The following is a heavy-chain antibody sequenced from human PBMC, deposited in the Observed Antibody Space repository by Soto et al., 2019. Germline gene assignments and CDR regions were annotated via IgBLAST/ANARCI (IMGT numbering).Heavy chain of an antibody. J-gene: IGHJ6*02. CDR1: GYTFTSYA. Sequence: ASVKVSCKASGYTFTSYAMHWVRQAPGQRLEWMGWINAGNGNTKYSQKFQGRVTITRDTSVSTAYMELSSLRSEDTAVYYCARGEWERPQWGMHYYGMDVWGQGTTVTVSS. D-gene: IGHD1-26*01. CDR3: ARGEWERPQWGMHYYGMDV. V-gene: IGHV1-3*01. CDR2: INAGNGNT.